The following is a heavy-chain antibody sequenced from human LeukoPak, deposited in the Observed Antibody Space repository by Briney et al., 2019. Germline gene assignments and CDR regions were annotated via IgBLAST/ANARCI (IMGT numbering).Heavy chain of an antibody. CDR2: INHSGST. V-gene: IGHV4-34*01. D-gene: IGHD5-12*01. CDR1: GFTFAAHA. CDR3: AGGGTRSGVDIVATIRLSYGMDV. J-gene: IGHJ6*02. Sequence: GSLRLSCVASGFTFAAHALTWVRQAPGKGLEWIGEINHSGSTNYNPSLKSRVTISVDTSKNQFSLKLSSVTAADTAVYYCAGGGTRSGVDIVATIRLSYGMDVWGQGTTVTVSS.